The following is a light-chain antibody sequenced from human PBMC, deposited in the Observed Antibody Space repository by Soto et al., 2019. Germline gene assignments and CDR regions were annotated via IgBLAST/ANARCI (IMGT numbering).Light chain of an antibody. V-gene: IGLV1-40*01. CDR1: SSNIGAGYD. CDR3: QSYDSSLIGYV. CDR2: ANT. Sequence: QSVLTQPPSVSGAPGQTVTISCTGSSSNIGAGYDVHWYQQLPGTAPKLLIYANTNRPSGVPDRFSGSKSGTSASLAIIGLQAEDEADYYCQSYDSSLIGYVFGTGTKVTVL. J-gene: IGLJ1*01.